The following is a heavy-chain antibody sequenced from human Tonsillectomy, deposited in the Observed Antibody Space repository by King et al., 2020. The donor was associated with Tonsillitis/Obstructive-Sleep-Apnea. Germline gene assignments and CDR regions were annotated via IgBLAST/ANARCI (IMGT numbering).Heavy chain of an antibody. Sequence: VQLVESGGGVVQPGRSLRLSCAASGFSFSSHGMHWVRQAPGKGLEWVAVIWYDGSNQYYADSVKGRFTISRDNSKNTLYLQMNSLRAEDTAVYYCARGSPYGSGSYYFDYWGQGTLVTVSS. CDR2: IWYDGSNQ. J-gene: IGHJ4*02. D-gene: IGHD3-10*01. CDR1: GFSFSSHG. CDR3: ARGSPYGSGSYYFDY. V-gene: IGHV3-33*01.